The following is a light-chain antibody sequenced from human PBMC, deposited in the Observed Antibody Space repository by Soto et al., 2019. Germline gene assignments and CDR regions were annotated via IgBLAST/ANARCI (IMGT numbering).Light chain of an antibody. V-gene: IGKV3D-11*02. CDR1: QSVSNY. J-gene: IGKJ5*01. Sequence: EVVLTQSPATLSLSPGERATVSCRASQSVSNYLAWYQHKPGQSPRLLIFDVSNRATGIPVRFTGSGSGTEFTLTISSLEPEDFAIYYCQQRSNWQLTFGQGTRLEIK. CDR3: QQRSNWQLT. CDR2: DVS.